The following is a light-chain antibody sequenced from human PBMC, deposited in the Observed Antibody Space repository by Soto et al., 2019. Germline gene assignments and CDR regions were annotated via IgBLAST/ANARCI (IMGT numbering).Light chain of an antibody. V-gene: IGKV1-39*01. CDR2: DTF. CDR3: QQSFTTPWT. Sequence: DSQMTQSPSSLSASLGDRVTITCRPSESIRNELNWFQQRPGKAPRLLIYDTFTLQSGVPSRFSGSVSGTEFSLTISSLQAGDSAIYYCQQSFTTPWTFGQGTKVEI. J-gene: IGKJ1*01. CDR1: ESIRNE.